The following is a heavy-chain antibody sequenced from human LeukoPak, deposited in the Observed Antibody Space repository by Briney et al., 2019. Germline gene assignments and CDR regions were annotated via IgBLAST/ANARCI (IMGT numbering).Heavy chain of an antibody. CDR1: GYTFTSYN. CDR2: INPSGGST. Sequence: ASVKVSCKASGYTFTSYNMHWVRRAPAQGLEWMGIINPSGGSTTYAQKFQGRVTMTRDMSTSTVYMELSSLRSEDTAVYYCARDICRYYFDYWGQGTLVTVSS. J-gene: IGHJ4*02. CDR3: ARDICRYYFDY. V-gene: IGHV1-46*01.